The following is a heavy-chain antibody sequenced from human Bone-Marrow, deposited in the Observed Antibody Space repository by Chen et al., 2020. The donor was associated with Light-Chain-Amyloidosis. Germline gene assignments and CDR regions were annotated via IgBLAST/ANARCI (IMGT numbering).Heavy chain of an antibody. D-gene: IGHD3-9*01. Sequence: QVQLVQSGAEVKKPGASVKVSCKASGYTFTSYGISWVRQAPGQGLEWMGWISAYNGNTNYAQKLHGRVTMTTDTSTSTAYMELRSLRSDDTAVYYCAKTPRTDYDIVANWFDPGGQGTLVTVSS. CDR1: GYTFTSYG. CDR3: AKTPRTDYDIVANWFDP. V-gene: IGHV1-18*01. CDR2: ISAYNGNT. J-gene: IGHJ5*02.